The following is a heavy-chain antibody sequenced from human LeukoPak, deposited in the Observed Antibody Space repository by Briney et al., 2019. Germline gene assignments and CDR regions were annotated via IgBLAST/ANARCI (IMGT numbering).Heavy chain of an antibody. V-gene: IGHV3-43*01. J-gene: IGHJ6*03. CDR2: ISWDGGST. Sequence: GGSLRLSCAASGFTFDDYTMHWVRQAPGKGLEWVSLISWDGGSTYYADSVKGRFTISRDNSKNSLYLQMNSLRTEDTALYYCAKGYSSGWVWGYYYMDVWGKGTTVTISS. D-gene: IGHD6-19*01. CDR1: GFTFDDYT. CDR3: AKGYSSGWVWGYYYMDV.